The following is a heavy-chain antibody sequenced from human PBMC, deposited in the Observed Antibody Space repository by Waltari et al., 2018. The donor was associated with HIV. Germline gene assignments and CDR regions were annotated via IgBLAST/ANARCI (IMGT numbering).Heavy chain of an antibody. CDR1: GFNFRNFA. CDR3: AKSMRDLRPSAFDV. CDR2: LSGSGSTA. J-gene: IGHJ3*01. Sequence: EVQLLESGGGLVQPGGSLRLSCAASGFNFRNFAMGWVRQAPGKVPEWVSALSGSGSTASDADYVKGRITISRDFSNNTLFLQMNNLRAEDTAVYFCAKSMRDLRPSAFDVWGQGTMVAISS. V-gene: IGHV3-23*01. D-gene: IGHD2-8*01.